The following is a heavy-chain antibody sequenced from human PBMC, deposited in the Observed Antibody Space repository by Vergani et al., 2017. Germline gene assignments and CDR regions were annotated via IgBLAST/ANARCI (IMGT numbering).Heavy chain of an antibody. V-gene: IGHV3-9*01. CDR1: GLTFDDYA. J-gene: IGHJ3*02. Sequence: EVQMEESGGGLVQPGRSLRLSCAASGLTFDDYAMHWVRQAPGKGLEWVSGISWNSGSIGYADSVKGRVTISRDNAKNSLYLQMNSLRTEDTALYYCAKDIRPIQTIYAFDIWGQGTMVTVSS. CDR2: ISWNSGSI. CDR3: AKDIRPIQTIYAFDI. D-gene: IGHD3-3*01.